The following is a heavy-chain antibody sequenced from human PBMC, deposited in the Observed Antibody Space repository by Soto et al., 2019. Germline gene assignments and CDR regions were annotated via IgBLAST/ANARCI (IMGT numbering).Heavy chain of an antibody. CDR3: TKQVGSLAVPYYFDY. J-gene: IGHJ4*01. D-gene: IGHD1-26*01. V-gene: IGHV3-30*18. CDR1: GFTFSSYG. CDR2: ISYDGSNK. Sequence: QVQLVESGGGVGQPGRSLRLSCAASGFTFSSYGMHWVRQAPGKGLEWVAVISYDGSNKYYADSVKGRFTISRDNSKNTLYLQMNSMRAEDRAVYYCTKQVGSLAVPYYFDYWGHGTLVTAS.